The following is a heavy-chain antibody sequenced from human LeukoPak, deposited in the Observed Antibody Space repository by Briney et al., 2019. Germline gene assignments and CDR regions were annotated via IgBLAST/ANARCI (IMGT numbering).Heavy chain of an antibody. V-gene: IGHV3-33*01. D-gene: IGHD6-19*01. CDR1: GFTFSSYD. J-gene: IGHJ4*02. CDR2: IRYDGSNY. Sequence: GGSLRLSCVASGFTFSSYDMHWVRQAPGQGLEWVAAIRYDGSNYYYAESVKGRFTISRDNSKTTLYLQMNSLSAEDTAVYYCARQWLGLFDYWGQGTLVTVSS. CDR3: ARQWLGLFDY.